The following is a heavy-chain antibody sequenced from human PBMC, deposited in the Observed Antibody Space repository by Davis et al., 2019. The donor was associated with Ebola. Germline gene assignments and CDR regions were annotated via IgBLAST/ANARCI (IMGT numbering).Heavy chain of an antibody. CDR1: GFTFISYA. D-gene: IGHD4-11*01. CDR3: ARGRLQSNVDYFDY. V-gene: IGHV3-23*01. J-gene: IGHJ4*02. CDR2: ISGSGGST. Sequence: PGGSLRLSCAATGFTFISYAMSWVRQAPGKGLEWVSAISGSGGSTYYADSVKGRFTISRDNSKNTLYLQMNSLRAEDTAVYYCARGRLQSNVDYFDYWGQGTLVTVSS.